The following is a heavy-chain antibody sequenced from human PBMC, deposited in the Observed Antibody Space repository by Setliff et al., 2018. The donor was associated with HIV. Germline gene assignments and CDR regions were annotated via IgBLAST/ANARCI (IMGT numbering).Heavy chain of an antibody. V-gene: IGHV4-34*01. CDR2: VNHSGRT. CDR1: GGSFSGYY. D-gene: IGHD3-10*01. J-gene: IGHJ6*03. Sequence: SETLSLTCAVYGGSFSGYYWTWVRQSPGKGLEWIGEVNHSGRTNYNPSLKSRLAISGDMSKNQFSLSLRSVAAADTAVYYCARGVKGVIITYYYYCMDVWGKGTAVTAP. CDR3: ARGVKGVIITYYYYCMDV.